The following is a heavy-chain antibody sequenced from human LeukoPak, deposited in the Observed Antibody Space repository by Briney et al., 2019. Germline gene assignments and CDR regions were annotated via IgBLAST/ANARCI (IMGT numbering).Heavy chain of an antibody. D-gene: IGHD3-10*01. V-gene: IGHV3-30*18. CDR2: ISYDGSNK. Sequence: GGSLRLSCAASGFTVSSNYISWVRQAPGKGLEWVAVISYDGSNKYYADSVKGRFTISRDNSKNTLYLQMNSLRAEDTAVYYCAKDEITMVRGVIPHWFDPWGQGTLVTVSS. CDR3: AKDEITMVRGVIPHWFDP. CDR1: GFTVSSNY. J-gene: IGHJ5*02.